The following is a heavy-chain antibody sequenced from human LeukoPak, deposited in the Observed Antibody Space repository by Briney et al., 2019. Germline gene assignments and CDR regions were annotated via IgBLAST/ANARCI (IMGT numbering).Heavy chain of an antibody. CDR3: ARDEYSSLSTGYSSSWYDQKFDY. CDR1: GYTFTSYG. J-gene: IGHJ4*02. D-gene: IGHD6-13*01. CDR2: ISAYNGNT. V-gene: IGHV1-18*01. Sequence: ASVKVSCKASGYTFTSYGISWVRQAPGQGLEWMGWISAYNGNTNYAQKLQGRVTMTTDTSTSTAYMELWSLRSDDTAVYYCARDEYSSLSTGYSSSWYDQKFDYWGQGTLVTVSS.